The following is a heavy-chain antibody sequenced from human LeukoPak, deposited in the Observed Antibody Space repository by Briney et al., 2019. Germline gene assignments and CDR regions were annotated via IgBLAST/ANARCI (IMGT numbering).Heavy chain of an antibody. D-gene: IGHD5-12*01. V-gene: IGHV3-30-3*01. J-gene: IGHJ4*02. Sequence: PGGSLRLSCAASGFTFSSYAMHWVRQAPGKGLEWVAVISYDGGNKYYADSVKGRFTISRDNSKNTLYLQMNSLRAEDTAVYYCARVHSGYVWYFDYWGQGTLVTVSS. CDR3: ARVHSGYVWYFDY. CDR2: ISYDGGNK. CDR1: GFTFSSYA.